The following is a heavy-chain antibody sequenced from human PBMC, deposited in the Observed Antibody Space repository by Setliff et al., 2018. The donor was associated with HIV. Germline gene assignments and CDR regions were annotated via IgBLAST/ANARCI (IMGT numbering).Heavy chain of an antibody. CDR1: GFSFPSSG. J-gene: IGHJ5*02. Sequence: GGSLRLSCVGTGFSFPSSGMNWVRQAPGRGLEWFAYISGSGSTLYYSASVKGRFTISRDNAANSVYLQMFSLRAEETAIYYCVREAPALRYSEWLDETGWFDPWGQGTQVTVSS. D-gene: IGHD3-9*01. CDR2: ISGSGSTL. CDR3: VREAPALRYSEWLDETGWFDP. V-gene: IGHV3-48*03.